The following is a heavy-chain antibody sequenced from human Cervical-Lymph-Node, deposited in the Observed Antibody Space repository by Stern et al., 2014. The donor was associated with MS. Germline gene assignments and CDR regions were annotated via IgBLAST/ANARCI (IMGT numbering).Heavy chain of an antibody. CDR3: ARDTSSPERSDW. V-gene: IGHV3-53*01. D-gene: IGHD1-1*01. CDR2: ITNVGST. J-gene: IGHJ4*02. CDR1: GFPVSRDY. Sequence: VQLVESGGGVIQPGGSLRLSCTASGFPVSRDYMTWFRQAPGTGLEWVSLITNVGSTFYTDSVKGRFTISRDDSKNTVYLHMTSLRAEDTAMYYCARDTSSPERSDWWGQGTLVTVSS.